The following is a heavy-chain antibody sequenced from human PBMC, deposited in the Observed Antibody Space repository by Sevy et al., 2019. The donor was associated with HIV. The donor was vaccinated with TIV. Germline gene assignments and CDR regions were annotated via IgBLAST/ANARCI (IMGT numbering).Heavy chain of an antibody. CDR1: GYTFTTYD. J-gene: IGHJ4*02. D-gene: IGHD1-1*01. CDR2: INVGNGDT. Sequence: ASVKVSCKASGYTFTTYDIHWVRQAPGQRLEWMGWINVGNGDTKYSQKFQGRVTVFRDTSASTAYMELRRLTSEDMAVYYCARATMYRRDKNDDFDYWGLGTLVTVSS. CDR3: ARATMYRRDKNDDFDY. V-gene: IGHV1-3*01.